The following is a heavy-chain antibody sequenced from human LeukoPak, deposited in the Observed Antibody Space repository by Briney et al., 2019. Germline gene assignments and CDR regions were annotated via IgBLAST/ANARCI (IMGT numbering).Heavy chain of an antibody. D-gene: IGHD5-12*01. CDR1: GYTFTGYY. Sequence: ASVKVSCKASGYTFTGYYMHWVRQAPGQGLEWMGWINPNSGGTNYAQQFQGRVTMTGDTSISTAYMELSRLRSDDTAVYYCARVSSVVVARYWGQGTLVTVSS. V-gene: IGHV1-2*02. CDR2: INPNSGGT. CDR3: ARVSSVVVARY. J-gene: IGHJ4*02.